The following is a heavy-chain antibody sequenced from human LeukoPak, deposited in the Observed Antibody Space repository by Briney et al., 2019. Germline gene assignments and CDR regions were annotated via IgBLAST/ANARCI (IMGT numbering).Heavy chain of an antibody. CDR3: AKDGYDSSGYYYFDY. D-gene: IGHD3-22*01. CDR1: EFAFSVYE. V-gene: IGHV3-23*01. CDR2: ISGSGGST. Sequence: PGGSLRLSCAASEFAFSVYEMYWVRQAPGKGLEWVSAISGSGGSTYYADSVKGRFTISRDNSKNTLYLQMNSLRAEDTAVYYCAKDGYDSSGYYYFDYWGQGTLVTVSS. J-gene: IGHJ4*02.